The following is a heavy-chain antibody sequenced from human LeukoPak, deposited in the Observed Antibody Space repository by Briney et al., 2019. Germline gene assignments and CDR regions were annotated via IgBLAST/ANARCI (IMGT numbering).Heavy chain of an antibody. J-gene: IGHJ4*02. CDR3: ARGPPNWGMVGY. Sequence: ASVKVSWKASGYTFTSFDFNWVRQATGQGLEWMGWMKSNNGHTGYARKFQGRVTMTRDTSISTAYMELSSLTFEDTAVYYCARGPPNWGMVGYWGQGTLVTVSS. CDR2: MKSNNGHT. CDR1: GYTFTSFD. D-gene: IGHD7-27*01. V-gene: IGHV1-8*01.